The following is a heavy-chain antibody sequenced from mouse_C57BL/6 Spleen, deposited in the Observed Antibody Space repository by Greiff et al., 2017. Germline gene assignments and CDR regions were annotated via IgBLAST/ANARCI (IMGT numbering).Heavy chain of an antibody. J-gene: IGHJ2*01. V-gene: IGHV5-17*01. CDR3: ARRYCNYFDY. Sequence: EVKLVESGGGLVKPGGSLKLSCAASGFTFSDYGMHWVRQAPEKGLEWVAYISSDSSTIYYVDTLKGRITISSDNATTTLFLQMTSLRSEDTAMYYCARRYCNYFDYWGQGTTLTVSS. CDR2: ISSDSSTI. CDR1: GFTFSDYG.